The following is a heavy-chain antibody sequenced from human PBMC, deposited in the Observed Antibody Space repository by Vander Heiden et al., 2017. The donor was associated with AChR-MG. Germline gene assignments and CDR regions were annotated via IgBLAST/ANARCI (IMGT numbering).Heavy chain of an antibody. Sequence: QVQLVESGGGVVQPGRSLRLSCAASGFTFSSYGMPWVRQAPGKGLEWVAVISYDGSNKYYADSVKGRFTISRDNSKNTLYLQMNSLRAEDTAVYYCAKLSYGSGSQGFDYWGQGSLVTVSS. D-gene: IGHD3-10*01. V-gene: IGHV3-30*18. J-gene: IGHJ4*02. CDR2: ISYDGSNK. CDR1: GFTFSSYG. CDR3: AKLSYGSGSQGFDY.